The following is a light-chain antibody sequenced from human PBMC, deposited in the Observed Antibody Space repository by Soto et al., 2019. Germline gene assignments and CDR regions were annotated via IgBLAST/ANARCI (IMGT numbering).Light chain of an antibody. V-gene: IGKV1-5*03. CDR3: QHYNSYSEA. Sequence: DIQPTQSRSTLTESVGARVTITCRASQSISSWLAWYQQKPGKAPKLMIYKASSLESGVPSRFSGSGSGTEFTLTISSLQPDDFATYYCQHYNSYSEAFGQGTKVDIK. CDR2: KAS. J-gene: IGKJ1*01. CDR1: QSISSW.